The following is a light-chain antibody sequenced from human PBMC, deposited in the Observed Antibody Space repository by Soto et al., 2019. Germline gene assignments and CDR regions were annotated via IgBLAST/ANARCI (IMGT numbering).Light chain of an antibody. CDR2: GAF. V-gene: IGKV3-15*01. CDR1: QSVSSN. CDR3: QQYNNWPLT. J-gene: IGKJ4*01. Sequence: ETVMTQSPATLSVSPGERATLSCRASQSVSSNLAWYQQRPGQAPRLLVYGAFTRAAGIPARFSVSGSGTEFTLTISSLQSEDFAVYFCQQYNNWPLTFGGGTKMEIK.